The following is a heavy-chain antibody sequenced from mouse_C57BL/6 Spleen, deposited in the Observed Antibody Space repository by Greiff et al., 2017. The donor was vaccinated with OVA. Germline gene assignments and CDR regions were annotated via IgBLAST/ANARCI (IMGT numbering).Heavy chain of an antibody. V-gene: IGHV1-9*01. CDR1: GYTFTGYW. D-gene: IGHD3-2*02. J-gene: IGHJ2*01. CDR3: ARRRGGSGYPFDY. CDR2: ILPGSGST. Sequence: VQLQQSGAELMKPGASVKLSCKATGYTFTGYWIEWVKQRPGHGLEWIGEILPGSGSTNSNEKFKGKATFTADTSSNTAYMQLSSLTTEDSAIYYCARRRGGSGYPFDYWGQGTTLTVSS.